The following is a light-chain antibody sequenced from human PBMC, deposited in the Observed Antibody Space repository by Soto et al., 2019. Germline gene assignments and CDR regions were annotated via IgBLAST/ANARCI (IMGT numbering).Light chain of an antibody. V-gene: IGKV3-20*01. CDR3: QQYDSLPYT. J-gene: IGKJ5*01. Sequence: EIVLTQSPGTLSLSPGERATLSCRASQSVSSSFLAWYQQKPGQAPRLLIYGASTRATGIPDRFSGSGSGTDFTLTISRLEPEDFAVYYCQQYDSLPYTFGRGTRLEIQ. CDR2: GAS. CDR1: QSVSSSF.